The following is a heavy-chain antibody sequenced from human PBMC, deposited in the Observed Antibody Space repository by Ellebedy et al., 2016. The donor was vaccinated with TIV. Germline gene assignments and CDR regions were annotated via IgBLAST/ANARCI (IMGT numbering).Heavy chain of an antibody. D-gene: IGHD5-12*01. Sequence: AASVTVSCKASGNTFSGHYMHWVRQAPGQELEWMGWLNPNGGDSRYAQRFHGRLIMTRDTSISTDYMELKRLTSDDTAVYYCARQSGDDYNLDFWGQGTVVTVSS. CDR3: ARQSGDDYNLDF. CDR1: GNTFSGHY. V-gene: IGHV1-2*02. CDR2: LNPNGGDS. J-gene: IGHJ4*02.